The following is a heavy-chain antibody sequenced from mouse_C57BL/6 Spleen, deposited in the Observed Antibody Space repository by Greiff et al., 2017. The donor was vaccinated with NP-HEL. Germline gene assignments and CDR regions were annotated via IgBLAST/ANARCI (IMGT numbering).Heavy chain of an antibody. J-gene: IGHJ2*01. CDR3: ARHEEGGCWDYSNHYFDY. D-gene: IGHD2-5*01. V-gene: IGHV1-62-2*01. CDR2: FYPGSGSI. CDR1: GYTFTEYT. Sequence: QVQLQQSGAELVKPGASVKLSCKASGYTFTEYTIHWVKQRSGQGLEWIGWFYPGSGSIKYNEKFKDKATLTADKSSSTVYLELSRLTSEDSAVYFCARHEEGGCWDYSNHYFDYWGQGTTLTVSS.